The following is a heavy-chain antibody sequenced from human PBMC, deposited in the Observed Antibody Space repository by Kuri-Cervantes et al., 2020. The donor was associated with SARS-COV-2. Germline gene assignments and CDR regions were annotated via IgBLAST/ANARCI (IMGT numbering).Heavy chain of an antibody. D-gene: IGHD6-19*01. CDR3: ATGSTSGWYRRDFDF. Sequence: GESLKISCAASGFTFSSYWMSWVRQAPGKGLEWVANIKQDGSEKYYVDSVKGRFTISRDNAKNSLYLQMNSLKTEDTAVYYCATGSTSGWYRRDFDFWGPGTLVTVSS. CDR2: IKQDGSEK. V-gene: IGHV3-7*03. CDR1: GFTFSSYW. J-gene: IGHJ4*02.